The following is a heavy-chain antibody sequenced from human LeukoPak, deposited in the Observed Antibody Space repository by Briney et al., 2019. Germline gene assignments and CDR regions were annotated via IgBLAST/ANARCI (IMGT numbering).Heavy chain of an antibody. V-gene: IGHV3-66*01. CDR3: ARESASAHTPD. J-gene: IGHJ4*02. D-gene: IGHD6-6*01. CDR1: GFTVSSNY. CDR2: IYSGGST. Sequence: GGSLRLSCAASGFTVSSNYMSWVRQAPGKGLEWVSVIYSGGSTYYADSVKGRFTISRNNSKNTLYLQMNSLRAEDTAVYYCARESASAHTPDWGQGTLVTVSS.